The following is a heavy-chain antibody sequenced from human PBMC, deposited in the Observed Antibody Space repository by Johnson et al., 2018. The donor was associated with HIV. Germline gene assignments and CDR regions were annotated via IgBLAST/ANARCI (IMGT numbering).Heavy chain of an antibody. CDR1: GFTFSSYG. V-gene: IGHV3-30-3*01. CDR2: ISFDGSNK. J-gene: IGHJ3*02. Sequence: QVQLVESGGGLIQPGGSLRLSCAASGFTFSSYGLHWVRQAPGKGLEWVAVISFDGSNKYYADSVKGRFTISRDNAKNSLYLQMKSLRPEDTALYYCAKDSRAYAFDIWGQGTMVTVSS. CDR3: AKDSRAYAFDI.